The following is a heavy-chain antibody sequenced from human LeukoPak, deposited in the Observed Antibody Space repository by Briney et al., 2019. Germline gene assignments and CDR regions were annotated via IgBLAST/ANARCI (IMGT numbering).Heavy chain of an antibody. CDR3: ATSLGESTFET. D-gene: IGHD3-3*02. CDR1: GFTFSSYG. V-gene: IGHV3-30*03. Sequence: PGGSLRLSCAASGFTFSSYGMHWVRQAPGKGLEWVVVISYDGSNKYYADSVKGRFTISRDNSKNTLYLQMNSLRAEDTAVYYCATSLGESTFETWGQGTLVTVSS. J-gene: IGHJ5*02. CDR2: ISYDGSNK.